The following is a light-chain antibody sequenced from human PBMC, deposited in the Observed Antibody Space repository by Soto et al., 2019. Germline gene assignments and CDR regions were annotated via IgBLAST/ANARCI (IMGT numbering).Light chain of an antibody. CDR3: SSYTSSNTLV. J-gene: IGLJ2*01. CDR2: EVS. CDR1: TSDVGGYNY. Sequence: QSALTQPASVSGSPGQSITISCTGTTSDVGGYNYVSWYQQHPGKAPKLMIYEVSNRPSGVSNRFSGSKSGNTASLTISGLQPEDEADDYCSSYTSSNTLVFGGGTKVTVL. V-gene: IGLV2-14*01.